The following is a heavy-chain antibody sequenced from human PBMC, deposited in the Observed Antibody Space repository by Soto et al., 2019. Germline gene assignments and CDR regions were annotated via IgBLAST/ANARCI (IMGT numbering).Heavy chain of an antibody. CDR3: ARGYCSRPRCQYYFDF. J-gene: IGHJ4*02. CDR1: GYTFTGYA. V-gene: IGHV1-3*01. CDR2: INGGNGDT. Sequence: QVQLVQSGAEVKKPGASVKVSCKASGYTFTGYAIHWVRQAPGQRHEWMGWINGGNGDTKYSQKFQGRVTITRDTSASTAYMELTRLGSEDTAVYHCARGYCSRPRCQYYFDFWGQGTLVTVSS. D-gene: IGHD2-15*01.